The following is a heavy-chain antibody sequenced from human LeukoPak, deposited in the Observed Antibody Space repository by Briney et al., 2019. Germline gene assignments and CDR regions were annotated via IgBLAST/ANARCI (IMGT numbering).Heavy chain of an antibody. D-gene: IGHD3-10*01. Sequence: SETLSLTCTVSGGSISSGSYYWSWIRQPAGEGLEWIGRIYTSGSTNYNPSLKSRVTISVDTSKNQFSLKLSSVTAADTAVYYCARWADYYGSGSQAIDYWGQGTLATVSS. V-gene: IGHV4-61*02. CDR3: ARWADYYGSGSQAIDY. J-gene: IGHJ4*02. CDR1: GGSISSGSYY. CDR2: IYTSGST.